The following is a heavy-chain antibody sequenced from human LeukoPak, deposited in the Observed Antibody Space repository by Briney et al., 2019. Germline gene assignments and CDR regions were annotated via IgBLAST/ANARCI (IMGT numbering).Heavy chain of an antibody. CDR1: GFTFDDYA. CDR3: AKDFNYDSSGGLDY. V-gene: IGHV3-9*01. D-gene: IGHD3-22*01. Sequence: QPGGSLRLSCAASGFTFDDYAMHWVRQAPGKGLEWVSGISWNSGSIGYADSVKGRFTISRDNAKNSLYLQMNSLRAEDTALYYCAKDFNYDSSGGLDYWGQGTLVTVSS. CDR2: ISWNSGSI. J-gene: IGHJ4*02.